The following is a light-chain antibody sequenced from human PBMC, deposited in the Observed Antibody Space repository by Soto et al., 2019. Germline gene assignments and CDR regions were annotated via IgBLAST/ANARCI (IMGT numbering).Light chain of an antibody. J-gene: IGKJ1*01. CDR1: QSGLYSSTNKNY. CDR2: WAS. CDR3: QQYYSTPWT. V-gene: IGKV4-1*01. Sequence: DIVMTQSPDSLAVSLGERATINCKSSQSGLYSSTNKNYLAWYQQKPGQPPKLLIYWASTRESGVPDRFSGRGSGTDFTLTISSLQAEDVAGYYCQQYYSTPWTFGQGTKVEIK.